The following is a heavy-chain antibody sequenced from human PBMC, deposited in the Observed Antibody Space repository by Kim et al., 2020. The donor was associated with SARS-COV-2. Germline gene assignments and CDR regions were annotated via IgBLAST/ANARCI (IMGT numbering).Heavy chain of an antibody. CDR2: INHSGST. Sequence: SETLSLTCAVYGGSFSGYYWSWIRQPPGKGLEWIGEINHSGSTNYNPSLKSRVTISVDTSKNQFSLKLSSVTAADTAVYYCARGGGVTYFNYYYYGMDVWGQGTTVTVSS. V-gene: IGHV4-34*01. J-gene: IGHJ6*02. CDR3: ARGGGVTYFNYYYYGMDV. CDR1: GGSFSGYY. D-gene: IGHD2-21*02.